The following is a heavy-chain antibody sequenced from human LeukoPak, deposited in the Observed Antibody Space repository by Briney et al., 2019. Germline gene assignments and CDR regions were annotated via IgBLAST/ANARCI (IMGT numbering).Heavy chain of an antibody. CDR2: IYYSGST. D-gene: IGHD1-26*01. Sequence: SETLSFTCTGSGGSISSYYWSWLRQPPGQELEWFGYIYYSGSTNYNPSLKSRVIISVDTSNNPFSLKLSSVTAAVTAVYYGARGYRLRGPIFDYWGQGTLVTVSS. J-gene: IGHJ4*02. V-gene: IGHV4-59*12. CDR1: GGSISSYY. CDR3: ARGYRLRGPIFDY.